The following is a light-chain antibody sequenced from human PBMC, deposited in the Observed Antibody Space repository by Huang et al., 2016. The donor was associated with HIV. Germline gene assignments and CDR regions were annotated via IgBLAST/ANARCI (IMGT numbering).Light chain of an antibody. CDR1: QSVANN. J-gene: IGKJ2*01. CDR2: GAS. V-gene: IGKV3-15*01. Sequence: EIIMTQSPATLSLSPGEGASLSCRANQSVANNLSWYLNRPGQSPRILIFGASTRASGLPGRFSGSGAGTQFTLTVSGLQSEDFAVYYCQQYHNWPYTFGQGTKLEI. CDR3: QQYHNWPYT.